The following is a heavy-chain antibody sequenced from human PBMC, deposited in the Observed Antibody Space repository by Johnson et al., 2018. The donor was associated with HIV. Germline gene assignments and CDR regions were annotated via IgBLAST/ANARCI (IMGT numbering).Heavy chain of an antibody. Sequence: QVQLVESGGGVVQPGRSLRLSCAASGFTFSSYGMHWVRQAPGKGLEWVGFISYDGSNKYFTDSVRGRFTISRDNSRNTLFLQMNRLRAEDTGVYYCVRRFYDSSAFGVDINMGAFDIWGRGTMVTISS. CDR1: GFTFSSYG. CDR3: VRRFYDSSAFGVDINMGAFDI. J-gene: IGHJ3*02. D-gene: IGHD3-3*01. V-gene: IGHV3-30*19. CDR2: ISYDGSNK.